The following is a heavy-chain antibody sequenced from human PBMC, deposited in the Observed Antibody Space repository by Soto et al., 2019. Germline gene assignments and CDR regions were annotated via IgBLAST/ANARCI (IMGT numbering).Heavy chain of an antibody. Sequence: SETLSLTCTVSGGSISNSNYYWAWIRQPPGKGLEWIGTIYDSGSTYYNPSLKSRVTISVDTSKNQFSLQLSSVTPADTAVFYCSRRLIAVAGSSRAFDYWGRGTLVTVSS. CDR1: GGSISNSNYY. V-gene: IGHV4-39*01. D-gene: IGHD6-19*01. CDR3: SRRLIAVAGSSRAFDY. J-gene: IGHJ4*02. CDR2: IYDSGST.